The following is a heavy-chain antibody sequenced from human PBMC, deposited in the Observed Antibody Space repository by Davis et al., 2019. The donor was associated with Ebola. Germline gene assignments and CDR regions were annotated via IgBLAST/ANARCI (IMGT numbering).Heavy chain of an antibody. CDR3: ARHGIDLIIVVVVGWFDP. Sequence: SETLSLTCTVSGGSISSSSYYWGWIRQTPGKGLEWIGSIYYSGSTYYNPSLKSRVTISVDTSKNQFSLKLSSVTAADTAVYYCARHGIDLIIVVVVGWFDPWGQGTLVTVSS. D-gene: IGHD2-15*01. V-gene: IGHV4-39*01. J-gene: IGHJ5*02. CDR2: IYYSGST. CDR1: GGSISSSSYY.